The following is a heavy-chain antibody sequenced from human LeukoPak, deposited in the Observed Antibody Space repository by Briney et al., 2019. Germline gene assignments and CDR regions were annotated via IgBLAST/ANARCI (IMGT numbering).Heavy chain of an antibody. CDR1: GFTFSSYS. V-gene: IGHV3-21*01. CDR3: ARYGLGQDDY. J-gene: IGHJ4*02. Sequence: GGSLRLSCAASGFTFSSYSMNWVRQAPGKGLEWVSSISSSSSYIYYAGSVKGRFTISRDNAKNSLYLQMNSLRAEDTAVYYCARYGLGQDDYWGQGTLVTVSS. D-gene: IGHD3-10*01. CDR2: ISSSSSYI.